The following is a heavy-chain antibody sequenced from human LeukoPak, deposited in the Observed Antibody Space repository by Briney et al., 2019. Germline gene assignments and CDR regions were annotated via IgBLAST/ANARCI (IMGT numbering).Heavy chain of an antibody. V-gene: IGHV1-2*02. J-gene: IGHJ4*02. CDR3: ARVRLGSYSPYFDY. D-gene: IGHD1-26*01. Sequence: ASVKVSCKASGYTFTDYYIHWVRQAPGQGLEWMGWINPNSGGTNYAQKFQGRVTMTRDTSTSTVYMELSSLRSEDTAVYYCARVRLGSYSPYFDYWGQGTLVTVSS. CDR1: GYTFTDYY. CDR2: INPNSGGT.